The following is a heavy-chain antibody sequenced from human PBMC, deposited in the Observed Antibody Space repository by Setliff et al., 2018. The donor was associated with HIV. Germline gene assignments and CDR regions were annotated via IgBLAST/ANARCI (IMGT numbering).Heavy chain of an antibody. CDR2: INHSGGT. CDR3: ARDRRGYYYGSGSCYMDV. V-gene: IGHV4-34*01. J-gene: IGHJ6*03. Sequence: PSETLSLTCAVYGGSFSGYYWSWIRQPPGKGLEWIGEINHSGGTNYNPSLKSRLTISGDTSKNQFSLKLSSVTAADTAVYYCARDRRGYYYGSGSCYMDVWGTGTTVTVSS. CDR1: GGSFSGYY. D-gene: IGHD3-10*01.